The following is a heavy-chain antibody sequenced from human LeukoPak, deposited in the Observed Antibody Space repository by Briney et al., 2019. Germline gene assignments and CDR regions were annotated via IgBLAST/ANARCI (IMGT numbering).Heavy chain of an antibody. CDR2: ISYDGSNK. D-gene: IGHD3-22*01. Sequence: PGRSLRLSCAASGFTFSSYAMHWVRQAPGKGLEWVAVISYDGSNKYYADSVKGRFTISRDNSKNTLYLQMNSLRAEDTAVYYCARAARVVVVIVDYWGQGTLVTVSS. CDR3: ARAARVVVVIVDY. J-gene: IGHJ4*02. CDR1: GFTFSSYA. V-gene: IGHV3-30-3*01.